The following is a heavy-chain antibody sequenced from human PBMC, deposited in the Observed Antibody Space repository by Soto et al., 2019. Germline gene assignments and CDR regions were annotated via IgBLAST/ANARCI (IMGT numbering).Heavy chain of an antibody. CDR1: GFTFSNYA. Sequence: GGSLRLSCAASGFTFSNYAMNWVRRAPGKGLEWVSGVSGSGVYTHYGNSVRDRFTISRDNSKNTLYLHLNSLRAEDTAVYYCAKGLRFSTLQGAYFGPDVWGQGTTVTVSS. V-gene: IGHV3-23*01. J-gene: IGHJ6*02. D-gene: IGHD2-2*01. CDR3: AKGLRFSTLQGAYFGPDV. CDR2: VSGSGVYT.